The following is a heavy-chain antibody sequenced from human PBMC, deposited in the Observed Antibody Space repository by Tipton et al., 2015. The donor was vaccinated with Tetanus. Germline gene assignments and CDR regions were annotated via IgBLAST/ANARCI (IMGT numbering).Heavy chain of an antibody. V-gene: IGHV4-31*03. D-gene: IGHD3-10*01. CDR2: IYYSGDT. Sequence: TLSLTCTVSGDSISRGGYFLDWIRPRPGKGPGWSGYIYYSGDTYYKPSLKRRVSMSVDTSKNHFSLNLTSVTAADTAVFYCARWGDASGSTNLYAFDIWGQGTMVSVSS. CDR3: ARWGDASGSTNLYAFDI. J-gene: IGHJ3*02. CDR1: GDSISRGGYF.